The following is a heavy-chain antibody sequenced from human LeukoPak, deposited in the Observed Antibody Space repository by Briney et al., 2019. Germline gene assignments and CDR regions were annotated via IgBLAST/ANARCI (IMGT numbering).Heavy chain of an antibody. CDR2: INHSGST. J-gene: IGHJ4*02. D-gene: IGHD3-10*01. CDR3: ARVLRAGITMVRGLNDY. V-gene: IGHV4-34*01. Sequence: SETLSLTCAVYGGSFSGYYWSWIRQPPGKGLEWIGEINHSGSTNYNPSLKSRVTISVDTSKNQFSLKLSSVTAADTAVYYCARVLRAGITMVRGLNDYWGQGTLVTVSS. CDR1: GGSFSGYY.